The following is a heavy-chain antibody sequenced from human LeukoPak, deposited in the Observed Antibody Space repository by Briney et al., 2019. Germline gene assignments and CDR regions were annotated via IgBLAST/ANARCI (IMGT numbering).Heavy chain of an antibody. D-gene: IGHD2-21*01. V-gene: IGHV3-72*01. CDR2: SRDKANSYTT. CDR3: VRVFAQAAFDI. CDR1: GFTFSSYA. J-gene: IGHJ3*02. Sequence: GGSLRLSCAASGFTFSSYAMSWVRQAPGKGLEWVGRSRDKANSYTTEYAASVKGRFTISRDDSKNSLYLQINSLKTEDTAVYYCVRVFAQAAFDIWGQGAMVTVSS.